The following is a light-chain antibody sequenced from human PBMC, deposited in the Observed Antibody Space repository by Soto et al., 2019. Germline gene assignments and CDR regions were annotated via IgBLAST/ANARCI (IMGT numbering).Light chain of an antibody. CDR2: SNN. V-gene: IGLV1-44*01. J-gene: IGLJ1*01. CDR1: SSNVGSNA. Sequence: QSVLTQPPSASESPGQRVTISCSGSSSNVGSNAVNWYQQLPGTAPTLLIYSNNERLSGVPDRFSGSKSGTSASLAISGLQSEDEADYYCATWDDSLNGYVFGTGTKVTVL. CDR3: ATWDDSLNGYV.